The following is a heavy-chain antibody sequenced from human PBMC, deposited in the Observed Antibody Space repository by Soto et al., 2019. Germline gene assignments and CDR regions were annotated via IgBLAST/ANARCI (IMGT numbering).Heavy chain of an antibody. CDR3: ARHDRNRRIAARPGPFDY. J-gene: IGHJ4*02. Sequence: SETLSLTCTVSGGSISSSSYYWGWIRQPPGKGLEWIGSIYYSGSTYYNPSLKSRVTISVDTSKNQFSLKLSSVTAADTAVYYCARHDRNRRIAARPGPFDYWGQGTLVTVPQ. CDR2: IYYSGST. D-gene: IGHD6-6*01. V-gene: IGHV4-39*01. CDR1: GGSISSSSYY.